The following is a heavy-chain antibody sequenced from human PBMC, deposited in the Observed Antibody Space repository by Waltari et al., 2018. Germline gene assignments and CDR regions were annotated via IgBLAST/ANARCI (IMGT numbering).Heavy chain of an antibody. CDR2: ILSNGATT. D-gene: IGHD3-10*01. CDR1: GLTLSEYA. J-gene: IGHJ4*01. CDR3: AKRTYGPFDS. V-gene: IGHV3-23*04. Sequence: EEQLVASGGDLIQPGGALRLSWGGSGLTLSEYAMDWVRQVPGKGLEWVSAILSNGATTYYAASVKGRFTISRDNSKNTLYLQMNSLTAEDTAVYYCAKRTYGPFDSWGHGTLVTVSS.